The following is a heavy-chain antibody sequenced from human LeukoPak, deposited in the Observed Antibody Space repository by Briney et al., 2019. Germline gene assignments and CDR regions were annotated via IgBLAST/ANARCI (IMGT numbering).Heavy chain of an antibody. CDR1: GFTVSGNY. CDR2: IYSGGST. Sequence: GGSLRLSCAASGFTVSGNYMSWVRQAPGKGLEWVSVIYSGGSTYYADSVKGRFTISRDNSKNTLYLQMNSLRAEDTTVYYCAREGSGYSYNYWGQGTLVTVSS. J-gene: IGHJ4*02. V-gene: IGHV3-53*01. D-gene: IGHD5-18*01. CDR3: AREGSGYSYNY.